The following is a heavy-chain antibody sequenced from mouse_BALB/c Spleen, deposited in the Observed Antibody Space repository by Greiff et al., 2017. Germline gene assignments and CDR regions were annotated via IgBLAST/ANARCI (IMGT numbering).Heavy chain of an antibody. CDR3: ARDKDGFDY. CDR1: GFTFTDYY. D-gene: IGHD2-3*01. V-gene: IGHV7-3*02. J-gene: IGHJ2*01. CDR2: IRNKANGYTT. Sequence: EVKLQESGGGLVQPGGSLRLSCATSGFTFTDYYMSWVRQPPGKALEWLGFIRNKANGYTTEYSASVKGRFTISRDNSQSILYLQMNTLRAEDSATYYCARDKDGFDYWGQGTTLTASS.